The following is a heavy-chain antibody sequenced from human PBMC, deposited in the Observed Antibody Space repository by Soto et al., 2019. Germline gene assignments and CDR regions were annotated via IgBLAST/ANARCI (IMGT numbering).Heavy chain of an antibody. J-gene: IGHJ4*02. Sequence: GGSLRLSCIASGFTFSNYAMSWVRQAPGKGLEWVSTISDNGANTFIGDSMKDHFDTSRDNSKNTVFLHLSTVRAEDTAIYYCERAIGADFFDYWGQGTPVTVYS. CDR3: ERAIGADFFDY. V-gene: IGHV3-23*01. CDR2: ISDNGANT. D-gene: IGHD6-25*01. CDR1: GFTFSNYA.